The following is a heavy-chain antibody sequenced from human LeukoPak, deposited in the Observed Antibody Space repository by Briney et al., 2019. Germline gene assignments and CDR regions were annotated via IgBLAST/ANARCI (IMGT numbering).Heavy chain of an antibody. J-gene: IGHJ4*02. CDR3: ARDLLNEGNHLDY. D-gene: IGHD4-23*01. Sequence: SETLSLTCTVSGGSISSGDYYWSWIRQPPGKGLEWVGYIYYSGSTYYNPSLKSRVTISVDTSKNQFSLKLSSVTAADTAVYYCARDLLNEGNHLDYWGQGTLVTVSS. V-gene: IGHV4-30-4*01. CDR1: GGSISSGDYY. CDR2: IYYSGST.